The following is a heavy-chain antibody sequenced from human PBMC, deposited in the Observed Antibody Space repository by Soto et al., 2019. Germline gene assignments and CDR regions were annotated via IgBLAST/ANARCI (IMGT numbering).Heavy chain of an antibody. V-gene: IGHV6-1*01. D-gene: IGHD2-2*01. CDR1: GDSVSSNSAA. CDR2: TYYRSKWYN. J-gene: IGHJ6*02. Sequence: PSQTLSLTGAISGDSVSSNSAAWNWIRQSPSRSLEWLGRTYYRSKWYNDYAVSVKSRITINPDTCKTQFSLQLNSVTPEDTAVYYCARAGDIVVVPAACYYYYYGMYVSAQGTTVTVSS. CDR3: ARAGDIVVVPAACYYYYYGMYV.